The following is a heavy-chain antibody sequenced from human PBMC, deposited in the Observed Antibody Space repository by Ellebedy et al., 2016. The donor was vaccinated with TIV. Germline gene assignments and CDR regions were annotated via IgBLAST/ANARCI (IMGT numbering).Heavy chain of an antibody. CDR2: ISTYNDKK. J-gene: IGHJ4*02. CDR1: GYTFTTSG. V-gene: IGHV1-18*01. Sequence: ASVKVSCXTHGYTFTTSGISWVRQAPGKGLEWVGWISTYNDKKNYALKFQDRVIMTTDTSTSTAYMELRSLISDDTAVYYCARVPLPGKADYWGQGTLVTVSS. CDR3: ARVPLPGKADY. D-gene: IGHD4-23*01.